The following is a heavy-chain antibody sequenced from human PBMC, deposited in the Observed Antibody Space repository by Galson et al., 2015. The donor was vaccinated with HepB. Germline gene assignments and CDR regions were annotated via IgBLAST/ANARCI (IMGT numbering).Heavy chain of an antibody. CDR3: ARDDSSGYDANAFDI. J-gene: IGHJ3*02. CDR1: GYTFTSYA. CDR2: INAGNGNT. V-gene: IGHV1-3*01. D-gene: IGHD3-22*01. Sequence: SVKVSCKASGYTFTSYAMHWVRQAPGQRLEWMGWINAGNGNTKYSQKFQGRVTITRDTSASTAYMELSSLRSEDTAVYYCARDDSSGYDANAFDIWGQGTMVTVSS.